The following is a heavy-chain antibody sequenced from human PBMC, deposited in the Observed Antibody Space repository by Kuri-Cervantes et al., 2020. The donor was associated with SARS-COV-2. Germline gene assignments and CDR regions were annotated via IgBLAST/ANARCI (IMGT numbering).Heavy chain of an antibody. CDR3: ARDIVGAPYYYYYYMDV. J-gene: IGHJ6*03. D-gene: IGHD1-26*01. Sequence: ASVKVSCKASGYTFTSYGISWVRQAPGQGLEWMGWISAYNGNTNYAQKLQGRVTMTTDTSTSTAYMELRSPRSDDTAVYYCARDIVGAPYYYYYYMDVWGKGTTVTVSS. CDR1: GYTFTSYG. V-gene: IGHV1-18*01. CDR2: ISAYNGNT.